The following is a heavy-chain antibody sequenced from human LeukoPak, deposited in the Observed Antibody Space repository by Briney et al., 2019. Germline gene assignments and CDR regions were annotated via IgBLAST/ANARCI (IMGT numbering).Heavy chain of an antibody. CDR3: AKDLGYSGSYEVDY. V-gene: IGHV3-30*02. CDR1: GFTFSSYG. J-gene: IGHJ4*02. D-gene: IGHD1-26*01. Sequence: PGGSLRLSCGASGFTFSSYGMHWVRQAPGKGLEWVAFIRYDGSNKYYADSVKGRFTISRDNSKNTLYLQMNSLRAEDTAVYYCAKDLGYSGSYEVDYWGQGTLVTVSS. CDR2: IRYDGSNK.